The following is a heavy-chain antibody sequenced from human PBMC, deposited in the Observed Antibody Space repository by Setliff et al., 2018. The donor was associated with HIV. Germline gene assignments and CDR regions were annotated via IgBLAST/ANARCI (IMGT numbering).Heavy chain of an antibody. J-gene: IGHJ2*01. Sequence: GASVKVSCKASGYTFTDYYMHWVQQAPGKGLEWMGRVDPEDGETIYAEKFQGRVTITADTSTDTAYMELSSLRSEDTAVYYCARAPLYSANWYGSYWYFDLWGRGTLVTVSS. V-gene: IGHV1-69-2*01. CDR3: ARAPLYSANWYGSYWYFDL. D-gene: IGHD6-13*01. CDR1: GYTFTDYY. CDR2: VDPEDGET.